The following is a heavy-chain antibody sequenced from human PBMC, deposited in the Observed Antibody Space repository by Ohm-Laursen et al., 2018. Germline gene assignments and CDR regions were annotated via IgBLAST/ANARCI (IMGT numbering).Heavy chain of an antibody. J-gene: IGHJ3*02. CDR2: IYYSGST. V-gene: IGHV4-59*12. CDR3: ARRDITKAFNI. CDR1: GGSISSYY. Sequence: TLSLTCSVSGGSISSYYWTWIRQPPGKGLEWIGYIYYSGSTNYNPSLKSRVTISVDTSKNQFSLKLSSVTAADTAVYFCARRDITKAFNIWGQGTLVTVSS. D-gene: IGHD2-21*02.